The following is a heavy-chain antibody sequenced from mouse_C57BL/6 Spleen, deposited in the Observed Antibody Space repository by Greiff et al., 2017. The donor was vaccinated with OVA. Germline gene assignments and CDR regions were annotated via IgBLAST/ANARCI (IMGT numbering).Heavy chain of an antibody. CDR1: GYTFTSYW. CDR3: ARDYCSSLQWYFDV. V-gene: IGHV1-55*01. J-gene: IGHJ1*03. Sequence: QVQLQQPGAELVKPGASVKMSCKASGYTFTSYWITWVKQRPGQGLEWIGDIYPGSGSTNYNEKFKSKATLTVDTSSSTAYMQLSSLTSEDSAVYYCARDYCSSLQWYFDVWGTGTTVTVSS. D-gene: IGHD1-1*01. CDR2: IYPGSGST.